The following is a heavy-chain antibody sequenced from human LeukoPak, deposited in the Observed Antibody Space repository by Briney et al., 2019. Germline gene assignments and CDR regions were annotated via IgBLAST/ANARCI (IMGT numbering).Heavy chain of an antibody. V-gene: IGHV4-30-4*08. CDR2: IYYSGST. D-gene: IGHD6-13*01. CDR3: ARGVAAAGTGN. Sequence: SETLSLTCTVSGGSISSGDYYWSWIRQPPGKGLEWIGYIYYSGSTYYNPSLKSRVTISVDTSKNQFSLKLSSVTAADTAVYYCARGVAAAGTGNWGQGTLVTVSS. CDR1: GGSISSGDYY. J-gene: IGHJ4*02.